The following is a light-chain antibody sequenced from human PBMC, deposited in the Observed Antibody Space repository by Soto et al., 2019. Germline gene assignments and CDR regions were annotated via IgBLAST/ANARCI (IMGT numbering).Light chain of an antibody. J-gene: IGLJ2*01. V-gene: IGLV1-40*01. CDR2: RNS. CDR1: SSNIGAGYD. Sequence: QSVLTQPPSGSGAPGQRVTISCTGSSSNIGAGYDVHWYQQLPGTAPKILIYRNSNRPSGVPDRFSGSKSGTSASLAITGLQADDEADYYCQSYDSSLSVVFGGGTKLTVL. CDR3: QSYDSSLSVV.